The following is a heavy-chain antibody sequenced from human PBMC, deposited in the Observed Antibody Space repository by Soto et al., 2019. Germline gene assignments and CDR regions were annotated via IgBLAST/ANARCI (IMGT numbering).Heavy chain of an antibody. Sequence: GASVKVSCKASGYTFTSYAMHWVRQAPGQRLEWMGWINAGNGNTKCSQKFQGRVTITRDTSASTAYMELSSLRSEDTAVYYCARETRNYYGSGSYYKSFDYWGQGTLVTVSS. CDR1: GYTFTSYA. CDR2: INAGNGNT. J-gene: IGHJ4*02. D-gene: IGHD3-10*01. CDR3: ARETRNYYGSGSYYKSFDY. V-gene: IGHV1-3*01.